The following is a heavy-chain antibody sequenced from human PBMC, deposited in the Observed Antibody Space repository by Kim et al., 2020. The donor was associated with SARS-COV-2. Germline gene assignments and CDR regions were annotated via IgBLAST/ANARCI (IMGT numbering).Heavy chain of an antibody. Sequence: ASVKVSCKASGYTFTSYGISWVRQAPGQGLEWMGWISAYNGNTNYAQKLQGRVTMTTDTSTSTAYMELRSLRSDDTAVYYCARGIVVVPAATKTYYYYYGMDVWSQGTTVTVSS. CDR2: ISAYNGNT. D-gene: IGHD2-2*01. V-gene: IGHV1-18*04. J-gene: IGHJ6*02. CDR3: ARGIVVVPAATKTYYYYYGMDV. CDR1: GYTFTSYG.